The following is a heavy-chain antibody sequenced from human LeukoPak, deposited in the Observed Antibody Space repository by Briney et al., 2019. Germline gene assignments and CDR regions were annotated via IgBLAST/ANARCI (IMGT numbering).Heavy chain of an antibody. V-gene: IGHV3-23*01. CDR2: ISGSGDSS. J-gene: IGHJ6*02. CDR3: AKDLYGFYAMDV. Sequence: PGGSLRLSCAASGFTFSSYVMSWVRQAPGEGLEWVSGISGSGDSSYYADSVKGRFTISRDNSGNTLYLQMNSLRAEDTAVYYCAKDLYGFYAMDVWGQGTTVTVSS. CDR1: GFTFSSYV. D-gene: IGHD4-17*01.